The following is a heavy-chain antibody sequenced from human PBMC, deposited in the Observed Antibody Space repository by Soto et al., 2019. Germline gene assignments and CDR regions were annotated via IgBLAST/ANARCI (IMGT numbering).Heavy chain of an antibody. J-gene: IGHJ5*02. CDR2: IYYSGTT. D-gene: IGHD6-6*01. CDR1: CRSINSYY. V-gene: IGHV4-59*03. Sequence: SETLSLTFTASCRSINSYYWSWIRQPPGKGLEWIGYIYYSGTTNYNPSLKSQVTISVDTSKNQCSLNLSSVTAGATAVYYCERSYSSSVFGWFDPWGQGHMVTVSS. CDR3: ERSYSSSVFGWFDP.